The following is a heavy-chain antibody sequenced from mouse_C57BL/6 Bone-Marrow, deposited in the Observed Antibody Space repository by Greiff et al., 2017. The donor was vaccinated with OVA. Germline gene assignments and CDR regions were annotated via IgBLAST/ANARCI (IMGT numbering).Heavy chain of an antibody. CDR3: ARRRYGSRYFDD. J-gene: IGHJ2*01. Sequence: EVKLVESGGGLVQPGESLKLSCESNEYEFPSHDMSWVRKTPEKRLELVAAINSDGGSTYYPDTMDRQVKIYRDNTKKTLYLQMSSLRSENTALYDCARRRYGSRYFDDWGQGNTLTVSS. V-gene: IGHV5-2*03. D-gene: IGHD1-1*01. CDR1: EYEFPSHD. CDR2: INSDGGST.